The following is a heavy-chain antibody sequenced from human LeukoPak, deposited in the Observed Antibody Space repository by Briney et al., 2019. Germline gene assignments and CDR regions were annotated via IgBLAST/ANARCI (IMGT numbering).Heavy chain of an antibody. CDR2: ISSSSSYI. CDR1: GFTFGSYN. J-gene: IGHJ4*02. D-gene: IGHD3-10*01. V-gene: IGHV3-21*01. Sequence: SGGSLRLSCAASGFTFGSYNMNWVRQAPEKGLEWVSSISSSSSYIYYADSVKGRFTISRDNAKNSLYLQMNNLRAEDTAVYYCARLVRGVIVRIDYWGQGTLVTVSS. CDR3: ARLVRGVIVRIDY.